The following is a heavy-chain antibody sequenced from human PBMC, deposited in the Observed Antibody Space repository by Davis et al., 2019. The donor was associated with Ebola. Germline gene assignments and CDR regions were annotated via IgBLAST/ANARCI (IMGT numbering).Heavy chain of an antibody. CDR1: GYTFTSYY. CDR2: INPSGGST. D-gene: IGHD6-19*01. Sequence: ASVKVSCKASGYTFTSYYMHWVRQAPGQGLEWMGIINPSGGSTSYAQKFQDRVTITRDRSMSTAYMELSSLRSEDTAMYYCATGIAVSKAGAFDIWGQGTMVTVSS. J-gene: IGHJ3*02. V-gene: IGHV1-46*01. CDR3: ATGIAVSKAGAFDI.